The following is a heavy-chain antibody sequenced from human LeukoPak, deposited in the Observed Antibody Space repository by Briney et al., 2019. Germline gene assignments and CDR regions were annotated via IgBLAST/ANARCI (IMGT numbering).Heavy chain of an antibody. Sequence: ASVKVSCKASGYTFTSYDINWVRQATGQGLEWMGWMNPNSGNIGYAQKFQGRVTMTRNTSISTAYMELGSLRSEDTAVYYCARDWGWNWFDPWGQGTLVTVSS. CDR1: GYTFTSYD. V-gene: IGHV1-8*01. CDR3: ARDWGWNWFDP. J-gene: IGHJ5*02. CDR2: MNPNSGNI. D-gene: IGHD7-27*01.